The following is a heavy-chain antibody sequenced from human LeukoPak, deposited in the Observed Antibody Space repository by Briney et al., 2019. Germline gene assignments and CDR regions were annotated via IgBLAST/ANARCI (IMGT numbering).Heavy chain of an antibody. J-gene: IGHJ3*02. CDR1: GFIFSRYW. D-gene: IGHD5-12*01. Sequence: GGSLRLSFATSGFIFSRYWMSWVRQAPGKGLEWVANINQDESEKNYVDSVKGRFTISRDNAKNSLYLQMNSLRAEDTAVYYCASTYHYAFDIWGQGTMVTVSS. V-gene: IGHV3-7*01. CDR3: ASTYHYAFDI. CDR2: INQDESEK.